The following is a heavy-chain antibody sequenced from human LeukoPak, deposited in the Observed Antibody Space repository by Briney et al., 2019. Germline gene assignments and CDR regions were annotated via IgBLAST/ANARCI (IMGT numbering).Heavy chain of an antibody. CDR1: GFTFSDYY. V-gene: IGHV3-11*01. CDR3: ANVGATLRLDAFDI. D-gene: IGHD1-26*01. CDR2: ISSSGSTI. Sequence: GGSLRLSCAASGFTFSDYYMCWIRQAPGKGLEWVSYISSSGSTIYYADSVKGRFTISRDNAKNSLYLQMNSLIAEDTAVYYCANVGATLRLDAFDIWGQGTMVTVSS. J-gene: IGHJ3*02.